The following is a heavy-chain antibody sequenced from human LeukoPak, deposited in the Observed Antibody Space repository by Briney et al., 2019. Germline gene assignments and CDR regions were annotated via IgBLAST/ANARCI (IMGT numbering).Heavy chain of an antibody. V-gene: IGHV3-30*02. Sequence: SGGSLRLSCAASGFTFSSYGMHWVRQAPGKGLEWVAFIRYDGSNKYYADSVKGRFTISRDNSKNTLYLQMNSLRAEDTAVHYCAKSSEYCSGGSCFDAFDIWGQGTMVTVSS. D-gene: IGHD2-15*01. J-gene: IGHJ3*02. CDR1: GFTFSSYG. CDR2: IRYDGSNK. CDR3: AKSSEYCSGGSCFDAFDI.